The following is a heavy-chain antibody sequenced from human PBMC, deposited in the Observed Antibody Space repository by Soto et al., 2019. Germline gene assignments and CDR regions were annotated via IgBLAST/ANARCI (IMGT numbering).Heavy chain of an antibody. V-gene: IGHV3-21*02. Sequence: EIQLVESWGGLAKPGGSLRLSCTASGFTFSDYNINWVRQAPGKGLEWVSSISSASSFIYYADSLKGRFTISRDNAKNSVYLQIDSLSAEDTALYYCARGSISWGPGAFDIWGQGTMVTVSS. CDR2: ISSASSFI. CDR1: GFTFSDYN. J-gene: IGHJ3*02. D-gene: IGHD7-27*01. CDR3: ARGSISWGPGAFDI.